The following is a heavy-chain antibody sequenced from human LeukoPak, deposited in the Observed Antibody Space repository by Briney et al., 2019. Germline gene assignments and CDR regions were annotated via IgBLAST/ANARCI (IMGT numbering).Heavy chain of an antibody. V-gene: IGHV3-30*14. CDR1: GFTFSSYA. J-gene: IGHJ3*02. CDR2: ISYDGSNK. D-gene: IGHD6-19*01. Sequence: GGSLRLSCAASGFTFSSYAMHWVRQAPGKGLEWVAVISYDGSNKYYADSVKGRFTISRDNSKNTLYLQMNSLRAEDTAVYYCAREVVAVAGNAFDIWGQGTMVTVSS. CDR3: AREVVAVAGNAFDI.